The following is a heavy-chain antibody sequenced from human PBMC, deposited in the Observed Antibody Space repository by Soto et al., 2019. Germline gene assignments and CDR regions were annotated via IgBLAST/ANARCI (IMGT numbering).Heavy chain of an antibody. CDR3: ARDDIVVVTATAAYYYYGMDV. CDR2: IIPIFGTT. Sequence: SVKVSCKASGGTFSSYAISWVRQAPGQGLEWMGGIIPIFGTTNYAQKFQGRVTITADKSTSTAYMELSSLRSEDTAVYYCARDDIVVVTATAAYYYYGMDVWGQGTTVTVSS. D-gene: IGHD2-21*02. J-gene: IGHJ6*02. CDR1: GGTFSSYA. V-gene: IGHV1-69*06.